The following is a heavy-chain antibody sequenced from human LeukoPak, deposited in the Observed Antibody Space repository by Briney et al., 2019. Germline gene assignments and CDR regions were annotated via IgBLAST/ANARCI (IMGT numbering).Heavy chain of an antibody. CDR3: ARSQRDIVVVPAAIDYYYYYMDV. D-gene: IGHD2-2*01. CDR1: GGTFSSYA. V-gene: IGHV1-69*13. Sequence: SVKVSCKASGGTFSSYAISWVRQAPGQGLEWMGGIIPIFGIANYAQKFQGRVTITADESTSTAYMELSSLRPEDTAVYYCARSQRDIVVVPAAIDYYYYYMDVWGKGTTVTVSS. J-gene: IGHJ6*03. CDR2: IIPIFGIA.